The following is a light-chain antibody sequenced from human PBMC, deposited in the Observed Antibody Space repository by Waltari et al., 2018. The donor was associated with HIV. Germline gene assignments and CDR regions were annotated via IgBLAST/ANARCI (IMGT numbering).Light chain of an antibody. J-gene: IGLJ3*02. V-gene: IGLV2-14*01. Sequence: QSALTQPASVSGSPGQSITISCAGTSSDVGHYNLVSWYQQHPGKAPKLIVFEVTNRPSGLSSRLSGSKSDNTASLTISGLQAEDEADYYCCSYTTSDTWVFGGGTKLTVL. CDR1: SSDVGHYNL. CDR3: CSYTTSDTWV. CDR2: EVT.